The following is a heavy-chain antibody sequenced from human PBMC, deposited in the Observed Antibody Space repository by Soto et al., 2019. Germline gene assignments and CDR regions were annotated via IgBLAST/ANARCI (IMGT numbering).Heavy chain of an antibody. V-gene: IGHV3-53*01. Sequence: GSLRLSCAASGFTVSSNYMSWVRQAPGKGLQWVSVIYSSGSTYYADSVKGRFTISRDNSKNTLYLQMNSLRVEDTAVYYCARENSYPYFDYWGQGTQVTSPQ. CDR3: ARENSYPYFDY. CDR1: GFTVSSNY. J-gene: IGHJ4*02. D-gene: IGHD5-18*01. CDR2: IYSSGST.